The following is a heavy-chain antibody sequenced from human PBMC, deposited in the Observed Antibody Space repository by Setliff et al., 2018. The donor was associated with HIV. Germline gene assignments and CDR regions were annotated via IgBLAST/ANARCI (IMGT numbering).Heavy chain of an antibody. CDR1: GFTVSGNY. V-gene: IGHV3-66*02. D-gene: IGHD3-10*01. J-gene: IGHJ3*02. CDR3: ARENYYNSGTLGAFDI. Sequence: GGSLRLSCAASGFTVSGNYLNWVRQAPGKGLEWVSVIYSGGNRNYADSVKGRFTISRDNFMNTLYLQMSGLNVEDTALYYCARENYYNSGTLGAFDIWGQGTTVTV. CDR2: IYSGGNR.